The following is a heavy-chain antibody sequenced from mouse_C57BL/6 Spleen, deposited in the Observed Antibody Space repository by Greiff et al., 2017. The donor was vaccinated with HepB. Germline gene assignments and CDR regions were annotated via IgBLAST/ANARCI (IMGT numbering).Heavy chain of an antibody. CDR2: IWSGGST. V-gene: IGHV2-2*01. J-gene: IGHJ3*01. D-gene: IGHD1-1*01. CDR1: GFSLTSYG. CDR3: ARPHYYGSSGGFAY. Sequence: QVQLKESGPGLVQPSQSLSITCTVSGFSLTSYGVHWVRQSPGKGLEWLGVIWSGGSTDYNAAFIPRLSTSKDNSKSQVFFKMNSLQADDTAIYDCARPHYYGSSGGFAYWGQGTLVTVSA.